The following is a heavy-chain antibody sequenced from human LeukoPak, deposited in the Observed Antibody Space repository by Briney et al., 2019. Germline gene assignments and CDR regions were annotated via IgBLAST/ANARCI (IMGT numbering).Heavy chain of an antibody. V-gene: IGHV3-9*03. Sequence: GGSLRLSCAASGFTFNDYAMHWVRQAPGKGLEWVSGISWNSGTIGYADSVKGRFTISRDNAKNSLYLQMNSLRAEDMALYYCAKDYYYDSSGYTYFDDWGQGTLVTVSS. CDR3: AKDYYYDSSGYTYFDD. J-gene: IGHJ4*02. CDR1: GFTFNDYA. CDR2: ISWNSGTI. D-gene: IGHD3-22*01.